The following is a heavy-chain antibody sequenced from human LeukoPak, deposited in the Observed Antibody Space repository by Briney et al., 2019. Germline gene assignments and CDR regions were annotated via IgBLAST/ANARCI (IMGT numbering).Heavy chain of an antibody. Sequence: GGSLRLSCTVSGFTFSSYSMTWVRQAQGKGLEWVSGISGSGGSKYYTDSMKGRFTISRDNSRNTLSLQMNSLRAEDTAVYYCAKVAVAGYYYYYMDVWGKGTTVTVSS. J-gene: IGHJ6*03. CDR2: ISGSGGSK. CDR1: GFTFSSYS. V-gene: IGHV3-23*01. D-gene: IGHD6-19*01. CDR3: AKVAVAGYYYYYMDV.